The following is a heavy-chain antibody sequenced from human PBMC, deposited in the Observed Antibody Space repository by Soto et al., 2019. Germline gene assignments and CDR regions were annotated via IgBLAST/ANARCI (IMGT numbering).Heavy chain of an antibody. V-gene: IGHV3-30*03. D-gene: IGHD4-17*01. CDR3: ARAFDYGGNPFDY. CDR2: TSSDASNK. J-gene: IGHJ4*02. CDR1: GFTFSSYG. Sequence: QVQLVESGGGVVQPGRSLRLSFAASGFTFSSYGMHWVRQAPGKGLQWVAVTSSDASNKYYADSVKGRFTISRDNSRNTLYLQMNSLRGEDTAVYYCARAFDYGGNPFDYWGQGTLVTVSS.